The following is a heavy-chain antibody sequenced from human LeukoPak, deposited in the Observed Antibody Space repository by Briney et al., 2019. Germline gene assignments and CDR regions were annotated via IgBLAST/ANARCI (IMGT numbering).Heavy chain of an antibody. Sequence: KTSETLSLTCAVYGGSFSGYYWSWIRQPPGKGLEWIGEINHSGSTNYNPSLKSRVTISIDTSKNQFSLKLSSVTAADTAVYYCARGHLSTTVANGEFDYWGQGTLVTVSS. J-gene: IGHJ4*02. D-gene: IGHD4-17*01. CDR1: GGSFSGYY. CDR2: INHSGST. CDR3: ARGHLSTTVANGEFDY. V-gene: IGHV4-34*01.